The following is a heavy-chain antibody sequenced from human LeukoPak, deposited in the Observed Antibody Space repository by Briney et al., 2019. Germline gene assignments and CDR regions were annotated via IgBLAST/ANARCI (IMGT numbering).Heavy chain of an antibody. J-gene: IGHJ6*03. Sequence: GGSLRLSCAASGFTFSSYEMNWVRQAPGKGLEWVSAISGSGGSTYYADSVKGRFTISRDNSKNTLYLQMNSLRAEDTAVYYCAKWGVVRGVSHMDVWGKGTTVTISS. CDR2: ISGSGGST. CDR1: GFTFSSYE. D-gene: IGHD3-10*01. V-gene: IGHV3-23*01. CDR3: AKWGVVRGVSHMDV.